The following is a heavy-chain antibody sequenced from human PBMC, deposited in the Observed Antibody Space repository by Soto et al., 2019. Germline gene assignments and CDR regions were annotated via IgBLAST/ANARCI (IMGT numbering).Heavy chain of an antibody. CDR1: GFTFRTYW. J-gene: IGHJ3*01. Sequence: LRLSCAASGFTFRTYWMTWVRQAPGKGLEWVANIKQDGSEKYYVASVKGRFTMSRDNAKNSLYLQMNSLRAEDTAVYYCARDQLYYNDISGRPLNAFDVWGQGTMVT. V-gene: IGHV3-7*01. CDR3: ARDQLYYNDISGRPLNAFDV. CDR2: IKQDGSEK. D-gene: IGHD3-22*01.